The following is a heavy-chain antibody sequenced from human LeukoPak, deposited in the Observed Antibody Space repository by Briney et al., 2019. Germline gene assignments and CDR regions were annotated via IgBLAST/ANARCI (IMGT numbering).Heavy chain of an antibody. CDR3: ARLYRLLQGDWFDP. V-gene: IGHV4-4*02. Sequence: PSGTLSLTCAVSGGSISSNTWWSWVRQPPGKGLEWIGEIYHSGSTNYNPSLQSRVTISVDKSKNQFSLKLNSTTAADTAVYYCARLYRLLQGDWFDPWGQGTLVTVSS. CDR1: GGSISSNTW. CDR2: IYHSGST. J-gene: IGHJ5*02. D-gene: IGHD2-21*02.